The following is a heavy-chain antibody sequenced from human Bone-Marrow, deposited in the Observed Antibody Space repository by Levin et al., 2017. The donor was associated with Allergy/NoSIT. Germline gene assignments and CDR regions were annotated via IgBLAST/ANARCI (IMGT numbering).Heavy chain of an antibody. Sequence: LSLTCAASGFPFSDYYMSWIRQAPGKGLEWVSYISSSGSTIYYADSVKGRFTISRDNAKNSLYLQMNSLRAEDTAVYYCARGLLWQSLDYWGQGTLVTVSS. CDR2: ISSSGSTI. CDR1: GFPFSDYY. J-gene: IGHJ4*02. D-gene: IGHD3-10*01. V-gene: IGHV3-11*01. CDR3: ARGLLWQSLDY.